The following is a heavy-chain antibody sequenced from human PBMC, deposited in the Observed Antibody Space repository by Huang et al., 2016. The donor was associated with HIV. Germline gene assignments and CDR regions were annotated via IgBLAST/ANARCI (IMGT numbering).Heavy chain of an antibody. CDR2: INPLQSTT. CDR3: ARGVGNSNRGFDI. D-gene: IGHD5-18*01. V-gene: IGHV1-69*13. Sequence: QVQLVQSGAEMKKSGSSVKVSCKASGGTVSSFSFTWVRQAPGHGLEWMGGINPLQSTTDLAQKFRGRVTLTADESTNTAFMELSGLTSQDTAVYYCARGVGNSNRGFDIWGQGTLVTVS. J-gene: IGHJ4*02. CDR1: GGTVSSFS.